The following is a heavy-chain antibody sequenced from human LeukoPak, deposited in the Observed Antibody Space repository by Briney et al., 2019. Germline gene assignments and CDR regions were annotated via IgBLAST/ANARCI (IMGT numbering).Heavy chain of an antibody. Sequence: ASVKVSCKASGYTFTNYYVHWVRQAPGQGPEYMGIINPSAGNTNYAQKFRGRITMTRDTSTTTVYMELSSLVSEDTAVYYCARERPSKCYFDYWGQGTLVTASS. CDR2: INPSAGNT. J-gene: IGHJ4*02. CDR1: GYTFTNYY. V-gene: IGHV1-46*01. CDR3: ARERPSKCYFDY.